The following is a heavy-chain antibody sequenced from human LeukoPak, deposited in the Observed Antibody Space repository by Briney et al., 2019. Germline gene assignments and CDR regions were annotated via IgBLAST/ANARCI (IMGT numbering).Heavy chain of an antibody. J-gene: IGHJ5*02. V-gene: IGHV3-30*02. Sequence: PGGSLRLSCAASGFTFSSYGMHWVRQAPDKGLEWVAFIRYDGSNKYYADSVKGRFTISRDNSKNTLYLQMNSLRAEDTAVYYCAKDFRPGAVAFDPWGQGTLVTVSS. CDR2: IRYDGSNK. CDR3: AKDFRPGAVAFDP. D-gene: IGHD6-19*01. CDR1: GFTFSSYG.